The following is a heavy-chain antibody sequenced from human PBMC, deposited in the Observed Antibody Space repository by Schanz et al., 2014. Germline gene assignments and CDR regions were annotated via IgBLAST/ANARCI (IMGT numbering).Heavy chain of an antibody. D-gene: IGHD3-22*01. CDR2: VNPSVRGT. J-gene: IGHJ6*02. V-gene: IGHV1-46*01. CDR1: GYTFTSHG. Sequence: QVQLVQSGAEVKKPGASVKVSCKASGYTFTSHGISWVRQAPGQGLEWMGIVNPSVRGTHFAREFQGRVTVTSDTSTSTVYMELSGLRSEDTAVYYCARDDRAYYYGMDVWGQGTTVTVSS. CDR3: ARDDRAYYYGMDV.